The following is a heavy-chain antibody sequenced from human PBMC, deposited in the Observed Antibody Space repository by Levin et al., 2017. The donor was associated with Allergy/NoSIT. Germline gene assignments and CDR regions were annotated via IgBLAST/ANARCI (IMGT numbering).Heavy chain of an antibody. CDR2: VYPSGST. D-gene: IGHD2-2*01. J-gene: IGHJ6*02. CDR3: VRGIPDRYGLDV. V-gene: IGHV4-4*02. CDR1: GGSISNYKW. Sequence: SQTLSLTCAVSGGSISNYKWWSWVRQPPGKGLEWIGEVYPSGSTHYNPSLKSRVTISIDKSNNEFSLKLSSVTAADTALYYCVRGIPDRYGLDVWGQGTTVT.